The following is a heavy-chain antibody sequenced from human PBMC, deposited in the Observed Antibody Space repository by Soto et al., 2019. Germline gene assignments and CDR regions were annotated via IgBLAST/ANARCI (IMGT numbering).Heavy chain of an antibody. CDR2: INPSGGST. J-gene: IGHJ4*02. CDR3: ARADYYDGSGFYYDY. V-gene: IGHV1-46*01. Sequence: QVQLVQSGAEVKKPGASMKVSCKASGYIFANHYIHWVRQAPGQGLEWMGIINPSGGSTNYLQKFQGRVTMTRDTSTSTVYMELSSLRSEDTAVYICARADYYDGSGFYYDYWGQGTLVTVSS. CDR1: GYIFANHY. D-gene: IGHD3-22*01.